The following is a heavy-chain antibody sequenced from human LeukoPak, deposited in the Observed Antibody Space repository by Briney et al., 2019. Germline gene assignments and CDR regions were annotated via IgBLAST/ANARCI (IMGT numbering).Heavy chain of an antibody. D-gene: IGHD3-10*01. Sequence: SETLSLTCTVSGGSITSSSYYWGWIRQPPGKGLEWIGSIYYSGSTYYNPSLKSRVTISVDTSKNQFSLKLSSVTAADTAVYYCARPRSGSYSAFDYWGQGTLVTVSP. CDR3: ARPRSGSYSAFDY. J-gene: IGHJ4*02. CDR2: IYYSGST. V-gene: IGHV4-39*01. CDR1: GGSITSSSYY.